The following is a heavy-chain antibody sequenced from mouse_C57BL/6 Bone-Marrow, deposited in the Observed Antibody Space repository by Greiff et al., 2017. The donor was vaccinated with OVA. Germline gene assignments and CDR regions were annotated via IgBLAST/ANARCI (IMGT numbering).Heavy chain of an antibody. CDR2: ISNGGGST. Sequence: DVMLVESGGGLVQPGGSLKLSCAASGFTFSDYYMYWVRQTPEKRLEWVAYISNGGGSTYYPDTVKGRFTISRDNAKNTLYLQMSRLKSEDTAMYYCARQMYYGSKGGYYFDYWGQGTTLTVSS. J-gene: IGHJ2*01. V-gene: IGHV5-12*01. CDR3: ARQMYYGSKGGYYFDY. D-gene: IGHD1-1*01. CDR1: GFTFSDYY.